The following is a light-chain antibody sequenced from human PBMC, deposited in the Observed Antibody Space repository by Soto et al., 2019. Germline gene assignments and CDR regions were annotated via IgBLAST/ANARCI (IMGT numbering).Light chain of an antibody. CDR2: QAS. J-gene: IGKJ2*01. CDR1: HNINNL. V-gene: IGKV1-5*03. Sequence: DIQMTQSPSTLSASMGDRVTITCRASHNINNLLAWYQQKQGRAPSLLIYQASFLESGVPSRFSGSGSGTEFTLTISSLQPDDFASYYCQHYNSIPYTFGQGTKVEIK. CDR3: QHYNSIPYT.